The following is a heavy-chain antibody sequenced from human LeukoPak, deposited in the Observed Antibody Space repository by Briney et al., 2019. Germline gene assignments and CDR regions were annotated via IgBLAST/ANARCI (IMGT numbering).Heavy chain of an antibody. Sequence: PGGSLRLSCAASGFTFSDYYMTWIRQAPGKGLEWVSYISSSGSTIYYADSVKGRFTISGDNAKNSLYLQMNSLRAEDTAVYYCARAPSYDAFDIWGQGTMVTVSS. CDR2: ISSSGSTI. J-gene: IGHJ3*02. CDR3: ARAPSYDAFDI. V-gene: IGHV3-11*01. CDR1: GFTFSDYY. D-gene: IGHD3-10*01.